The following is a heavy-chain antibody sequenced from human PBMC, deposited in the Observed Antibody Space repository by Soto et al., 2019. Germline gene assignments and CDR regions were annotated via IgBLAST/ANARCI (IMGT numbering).Heavy chain of an antibody. Sequence: QVQLVESGGGVVQPGRSLRLSCAASGFTFSTYGMHWVRQAPGKGLGWVAVISYDGSNKYYADSVKGRFTISRDNSKNTVYLQMNSLKAEDTAVYYCARDLRRYSGSYTPDYWGQGTLVTVSS. CDR2: ISYDGSNK. J-gene: IGHJ4*02. CDR3: ARDLRRYSGSYTPDY. D-gene: IGHD1-26*01. CDR1: GFTFSTYG. V-gene: IGHV3-30*19.